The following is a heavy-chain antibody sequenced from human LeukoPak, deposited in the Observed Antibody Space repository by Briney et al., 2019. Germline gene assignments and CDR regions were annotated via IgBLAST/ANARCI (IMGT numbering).Heavy chain of an antibody. V-gene: IGHV3-53*01. CDR3: VAPDPHRDFWSDYYRFDY. CDR2: IYRDGST. CDR1: GFTVSSNY. D-gene: IGHD3-3*01. J-gene: IGHJ4*02. Sequence: PGGSLRLSCAVSGFTVSSNYMSWVRQAPGKGLEWVSVIYRDGSTYYADSVKGLFTISRDISKNTVYLQMNSLRVEDTAVYHCVAPDPHRDFWSDYYRFDYWGPGNLVTVSS.